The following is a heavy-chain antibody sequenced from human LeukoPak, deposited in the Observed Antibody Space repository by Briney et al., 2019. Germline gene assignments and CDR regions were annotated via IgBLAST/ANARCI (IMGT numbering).Heavy chain of an antibody. Sequence: PSETLSLTCAVYGGSFSGYYWSWIRQPPGKGLEWIGEINHSGSTNYNPSLKSRITISVDTSKNQFSLKLSSVTAADTAVYYCARYYYDSGSPQGFDYWGQGTLDTVSS. CDR3: ARYYYDSGSPQGFDY. V-gene: IGHV4-34*01. CDR2: INHSGST. D-gene: IGHD3-10*01. J-gene: IGHJ4*02. CDR1: GGSFSGYY.